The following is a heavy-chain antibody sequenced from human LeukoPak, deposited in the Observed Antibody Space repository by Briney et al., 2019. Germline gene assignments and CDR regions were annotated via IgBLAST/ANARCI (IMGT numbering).Heavy chain of an antibody. CDR1: GGTFSSYA. V-gene: IGHV1-69*04. D-gene: IGHD1-26*01. J-gene: IGHJ4*02. CDR3: ARVSGSWEIFDY. Sequence: GASVKLSCTASGGTFSSYAISWVRQAPGQGLEWMGRIIPILGIANYAQKFQGRVTITADKSTSTAYMELSSLRSEDTAVYYCARVSGSWEIFDYWGQGTVVSVSS. CDR2: IIPILGIA.